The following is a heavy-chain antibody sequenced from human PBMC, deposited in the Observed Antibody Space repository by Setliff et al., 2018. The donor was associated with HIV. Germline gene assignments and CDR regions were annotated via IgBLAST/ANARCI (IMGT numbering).Heavy chain of an antibody. CDR2: IKPDGSEK. V-gene: IGHV3-7*01. CDR3: ARDYVWGRRAFDI. J-gene: IGHJ3*02. CDR1: GFTFSNYW. D-gene: IGHD3-16*01. Sequence: GESLKISCEASGFTFSNYWMSWVRQTPGKGLEWVANIKPDGSEKYYVDSVKGRFTISRDNAENSLYLQMNSLRAEDTAVYYCARDYVWGRRAFDIWGPGTMVTVSS.